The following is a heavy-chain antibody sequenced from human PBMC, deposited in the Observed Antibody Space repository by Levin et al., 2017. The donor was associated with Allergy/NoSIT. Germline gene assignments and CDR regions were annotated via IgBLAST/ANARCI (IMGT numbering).Heavy chain of an antibody. CDR3: ARDLRGGDAFDI. CDR1: GGTFSSYA. J-gene: IGHJ3*02. V-gene: IGHV1-69*06. Sequence: SVKVSCKASGGTFSSYAISWVRQAPGQGLEWMGGIIPIFGTANYAQKFQGRVTITADKSTSTAYMELSSLRSGDTAVYYCARDLRGGDAFDIWGQGTMVTVSS. CDR2: IIPIFGTA.